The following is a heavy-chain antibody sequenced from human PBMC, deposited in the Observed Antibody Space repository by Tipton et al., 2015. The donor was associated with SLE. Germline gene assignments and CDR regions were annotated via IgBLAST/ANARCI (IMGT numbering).Heavy chain of an antibody. D-gene: IGHD6-13*01. CDR2: IYTSGST. Sequence: LRLSCTVSGGSISSYYWSWIRQPPGKGLEWIGHIYTSGSTNYNPSLRSRVTISVDTSKNQFSLKLSSVTAADTAVYYCATAAENKGYYYGMDVWGQGTTVTVSS. CDR3: ATAAENKGYYYGMDV. V-gene: IGHV4-4*09. CDR1: GGSISSYY. J-gene: IGHJ6*02.